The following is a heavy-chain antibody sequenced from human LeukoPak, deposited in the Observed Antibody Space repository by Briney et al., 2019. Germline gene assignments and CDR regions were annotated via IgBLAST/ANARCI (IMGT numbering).Heavy chain of an antibody. CDR3: TTEPSFLYQLRPIDY. CDR2: IKSKTDGGTT. CDR1: GFTFSNYN. D-gene: IGHD2-2*01. Sequence: PGGSLRLSCAASGFTFSNYNMNWVRQAPGKGLEWVGRIKSKTDGGTTDYAAPVKGRFTISRDDSKNTLYLQMNSLKTEDTAVYYCTTEPSFLYQLRPIDYWGQGTLVTVSS. J-gene: IGHJ4*02. V-gene: IGHV3-15*01.